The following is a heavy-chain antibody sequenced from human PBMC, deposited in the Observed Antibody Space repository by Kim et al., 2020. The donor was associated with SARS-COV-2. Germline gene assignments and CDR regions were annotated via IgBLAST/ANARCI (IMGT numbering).Heavy chain of an antibody. Sequence: TFPQGFTGRFVFSLDTSVSTAYLQISSLKAEDTAVYYCARSSGDYDFDYWGQGTLVTVSS. V-gene: IGHV7-4-1*02. J-gene: IGHJ4*02. D-gene: IGHD4-17*01. CDR3: ARSSGDYDFDY.